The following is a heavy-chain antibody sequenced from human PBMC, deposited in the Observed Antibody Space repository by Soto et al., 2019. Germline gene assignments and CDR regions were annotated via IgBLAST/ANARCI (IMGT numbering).Heavy chain of an antibody. J-gene: IGHJ6*02. CDR2: ISYDGSNK. V-gene: IGHV3-30-3*01. Sequence: GSLRLSCAASGFTFSSYDMHWVRQAPGKGLEWVAVISYDGSNKYYADSVKGRFTISRDNSKNTLYLQMNSLRAEDTAVYYCARERKLPGVAGTLRYYGMDVWGQGTTVTSSS. CDR1: GFTFSSYD. D-gene: IGHD6-19*01. CDR3: ARERKLPGVAGTLRYYGMDV.